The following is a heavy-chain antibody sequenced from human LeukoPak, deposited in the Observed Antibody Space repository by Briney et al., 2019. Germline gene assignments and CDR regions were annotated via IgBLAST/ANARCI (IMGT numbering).Heavy chain of an antibody. CDR2: INEDGSEK. CDR3: VKVDT. V-gene: IGHV3-7*01. J-gene: IGHJ4*02. Sequence: TGGSLRLSCAASGFTFSTYWMMWVRQAPGKGLEWVANINEDGSEKYYADSVEGRFTISRDNSKNTLYLQMDSLSAEDTAVYYCVKVDTWGQGTLVTVSS. CDR1: GFTFSTYW. D-gene: IGHD5-18*01.